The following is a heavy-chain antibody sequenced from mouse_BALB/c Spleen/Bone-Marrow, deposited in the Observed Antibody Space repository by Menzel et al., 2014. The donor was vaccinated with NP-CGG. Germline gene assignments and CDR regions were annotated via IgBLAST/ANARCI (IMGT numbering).Heavy chain of an antibody. CDR2: KSYSGST. Sequence: EVQLQESGPGLVKPSQSLSLTCTVTGYSITSDYAWNWIRQLPGNKLEWMGYKSYSGSTSYNPTFKSRIPITGDKSKNQFFLQLNSVTTEATATYYCARSSYFDYDGAMDYWGQGTSVTVSS. CDR1: GYSITSDYA. J-gene: IGHJ4*01. CDR3: ARSSYFDYDGAMDY. V-gene: IGHV3-2*02. D-gene: IGHD2-4*01.